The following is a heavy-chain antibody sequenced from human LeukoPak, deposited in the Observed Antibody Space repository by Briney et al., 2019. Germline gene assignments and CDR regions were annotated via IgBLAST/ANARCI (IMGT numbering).Heavy chain of an antibody. CDR1: GGSISNYY. V-gene: IGHV4-59*01. Sequence: SETLSLTCTVSGGSISNYYWNWIRQPPGKGLEWIGYIYFTGSTNYNPSLKSRVTISLDTSKNQFSLKLSSVTAADTAICYCARGRWLQFSDWGPGTLVTVSS. CDR2: IYFTGST. CDR3: ARGRWLQFSD. D-gene: IGHD5-24*01. J-gene: IGHJ4*02.